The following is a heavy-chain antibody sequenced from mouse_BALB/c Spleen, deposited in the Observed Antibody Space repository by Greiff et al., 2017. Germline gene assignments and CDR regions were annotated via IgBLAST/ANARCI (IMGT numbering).Heavy chain of an antibody. Sequence: VKLMESGAELMKPGASVKISCKATGYTFSSYWIEWVKQRPGHGLEWIGEILPGSGSTNYNEKFKGKATFTADTSSNIAYMQLSILTSEDSVVYCCASRDYTYDQYAIDYWGEGTSVTVS. D-gene: IGHD2-14*01. CDR3: ASRDYTYDQYAIDY. V-gene: IGHV1-9*01. CDR1: GYTFSSYW. J-gene: IGHJ4*01. CDR2: ILPGSGST.